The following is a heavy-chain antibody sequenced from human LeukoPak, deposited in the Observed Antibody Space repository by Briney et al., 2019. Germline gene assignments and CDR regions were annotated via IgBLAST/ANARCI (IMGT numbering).Heavy chain of an antibody. D-gene: IGHD2-15*01. J-gene: IGHJ4*02. CDR3: AKDPRIYCSGGSCAGDS. CDR1: GFTFSSYA. CDR2: ISGSGGST. Sequence: QPGGSLRLSCAASGFTFSSYAMSWVRQAPGKGLECVSAISGSGGSTYYADSVKGRFTISRDNSKNTLYLQMNSLRAEDTAVYYCAKDPRIYCSGGSCAGDSWGQGTLVTVSS. V-gene: IGHV3-23*01.